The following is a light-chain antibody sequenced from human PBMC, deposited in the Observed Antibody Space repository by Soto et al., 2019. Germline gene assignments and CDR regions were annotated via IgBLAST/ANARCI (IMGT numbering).Light chain of an antibody. CDR2: KAS. CDR1: QTISSW. V-gene: IGKV1-5*03. CDR3: QHYNSYSEA. J-gene: IGKJ1*01. Sequence: DIQMTQSPSTLSGSVGDRVTITCRASQTISSWLAWYQQKPGKAHKXLIYKASTLKSGVPSRFSGSGSGTEFTITISSLQPDDFETYYCQHYNSYSEAFGQGTKVDIK.